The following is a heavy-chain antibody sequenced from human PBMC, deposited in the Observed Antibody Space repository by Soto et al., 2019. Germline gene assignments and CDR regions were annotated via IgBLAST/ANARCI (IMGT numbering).Heavy chain of an antibody. CDR2: ISGGGGTT. Sequence: GVLRLSCVASGFTFSTYAMSWVRQAPGKGLEWVSIISGGGGTTYYADSVKGRFTISRDNSRNTLYLQMNSLRAEDTAVYYCAKRPYEEYYDILTGYYFGTFDYWGQGTLVTVSS. J-gene: IGHJ4*02. D-gene: IGHD3-9*01. V-gene: IGHV3-23*01. CDR1: GFTFSTYA. CDR3: AKRPYEEYYDILTGYYFGTFDY.